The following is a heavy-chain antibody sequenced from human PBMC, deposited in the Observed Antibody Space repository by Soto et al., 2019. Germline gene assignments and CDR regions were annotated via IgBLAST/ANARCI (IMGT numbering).Heavy chain of an antibody. V-gene: IGHV4-4*07. CDR2: IYTSGST. CDR1: GGSISSYY. CDR3: ARDIGLDYDFWSGPYYYYYGMDV. Sequence: TSETLSLTCTVSGGSISSYYWIWIRQPAGKGLEWIGRIYTSGSTNYNPSLKSRVTMSVDTSKNQFSLKLSSVTAADTAVYYCARDIGLDYDFWSGPYYYYYGMDVWGQGTTVTVSS. J-gene: IGHJ6*02. D-gene: IGHD3-3*01.